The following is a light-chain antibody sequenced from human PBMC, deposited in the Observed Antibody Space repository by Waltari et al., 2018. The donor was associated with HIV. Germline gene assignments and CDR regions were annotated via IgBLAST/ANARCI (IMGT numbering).Light chain of an antibody. V-gene: IGLV2-23*02. CDR1: SSAVGSYNY. J-gene: IGLJ1*01. CDR2: DVS. Sequence: QSALTQPASVSGFPGQSITISCTGSSSAVGSYNYVSCYQQHPGKAPKLLIYDVSKRPSGVSTRFSGSKSGNTASLTISGLQAEDEADYYCCSYAGSNTYLFGTGTEVTVL. CDR3: CSYAGSNTYL.